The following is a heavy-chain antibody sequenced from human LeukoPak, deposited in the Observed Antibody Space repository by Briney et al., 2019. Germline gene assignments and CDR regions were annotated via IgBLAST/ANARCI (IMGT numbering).Heavy chain of an antibody. Sequence: ASAKVSCKASGYTFTSYYMHWVRQAPGQGLEWMGIINPSGGSTSYAQKFQGRVTMTRDMSTSTVYMELSSLRSEDTAVYYCARDLVVVPASSHYYYMDVWGKGTTVTVSS. CDR2: INPSGGST. D-gene: IGHD2-2*01. CDR3: ARDLVVVPASSHYYYMDV. CDR1: GYTFTSYY. J-gene: IGHJ6*03. V-gene: IGHV1-46*01.